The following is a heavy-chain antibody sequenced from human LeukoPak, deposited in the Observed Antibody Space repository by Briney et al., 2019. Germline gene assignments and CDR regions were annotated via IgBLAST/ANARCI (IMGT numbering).Heavy chain of an antibody. V-gene: IGHV1-2*02. Sequence: ASVKVSCKASGYTFTGYYMHWVRQAPGQGLEWMGWINPNSGGTNYAQKFQGRVTMTRDTSISTAYMELSRLRSDDTAVYYCARGIMITFGGVIAPAPRYFDYWGQGTLVTVSS. CDR2: INPNSGGT. D-gene: IGHD3-16*02. J-gene: IGHJ4*02. CDR3: ARGIMITFGGVIAPAPRYFDY. CDR1: GYTFTGYY.